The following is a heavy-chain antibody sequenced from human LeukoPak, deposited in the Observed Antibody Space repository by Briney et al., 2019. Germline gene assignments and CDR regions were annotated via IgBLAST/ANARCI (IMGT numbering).Heavy chain of an antibody. Sequence: SETLSLTCTVAGGSISSYYWSWIRQPAGKGLEWIGRIYTSGSTNYNPSLKSRVTISVDTSKNQFSLKLSSVTAADTAVYYCARMNKGGWVLQFDWFDPWGQGTLVTVSS. CDR2: IYTSGST. CDR1: GGSISSYY. D-gene: IGHD6-19*01. J-gene: IGHJ5*02. CDR3: ARMNKGGWVLQFDWFDP. V-gene: IGHV4-4*07.